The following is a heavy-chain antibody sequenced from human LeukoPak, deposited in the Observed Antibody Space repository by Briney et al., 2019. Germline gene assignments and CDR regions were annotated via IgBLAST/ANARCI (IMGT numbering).Heavy chain of an antibody. V-gene: IGHV3-23*01. CDR2: ISGSGGST. CDR3: AKVPPMPTHAVYYFDY. Sequence: GGTLRLSCAASGFTFSIYGMSWVRQAPGKGLEWVSAISGSGGSTHYADSVKGRFTISRDNSKNTLYLQMNSLSAEGTAVYYCAKVPPMPTHAVYYFDYWGQGTLVTVSS. D-gene: IGHD2-2*01. CDR1: GFTFSIYG. J-gene: IGHJ4*02.